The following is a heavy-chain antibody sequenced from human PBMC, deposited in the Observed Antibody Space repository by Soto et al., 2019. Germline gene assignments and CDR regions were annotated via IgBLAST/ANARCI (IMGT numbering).Heavy chain of an antibody. D-gene: IGHD2-21*02. J-gene: IGHJ6*02. V-gene: IGHV4-34*01. Sequence: SETLSLTCAVHGGSFSGYYWSWIRQPPGKGLEWIGEINHSGSTNYNPSLKSRVTISVDTSKNQFSLKLSSVTAADTAVYYCARVYRVTKYYYYYGMDVWGQGTTVTVSS. CDR1: GGSFSGYY. CDR2: INHSGST. CDR3: ARVYRVTKYYYYYGMDV.